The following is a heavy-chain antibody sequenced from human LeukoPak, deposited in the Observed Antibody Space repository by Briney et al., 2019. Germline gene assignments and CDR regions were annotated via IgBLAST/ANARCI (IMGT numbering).Heavy chain of an antibody. CDR3: AKVVVYDFWSGYYYYFDY. CDR1: GFTFSSYA. CDR2: ISGSGGST. D-gene: IGHD3-3*01. J-gene: IGHJ4*02. V-gene: IGHV3-23*01. Sequence: GGSLRLSCAASGFTFSSYAMSWVRQAPGKGLEWVSAISGSGGSTYYADSVKGRFTISRDNSKNTLYLQMNSLRAEDTAVYYCAKVVVYDFWSGYYYYFDYWGQGTLVTVSS.